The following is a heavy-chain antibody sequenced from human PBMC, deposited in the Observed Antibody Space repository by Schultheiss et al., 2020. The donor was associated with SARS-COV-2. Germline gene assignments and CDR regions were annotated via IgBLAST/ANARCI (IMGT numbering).Heavy chain of an antibody. Sequence: GGSLRLSCKGSGYGFTSFWIGWVRQTPGKGMEWMGMINPADSDTRYSPSFQGQVTISADKSISTAYLQWSSLKASDTAMYYCARNGEGVEDYWGQGTLVTVSS. V-gene: IGHV5-51*01. D-gene: IGHD4-17*01. CDR2: INPADSDT. CDR3: ARNGEGVEDY. CDR1: GYGFTSFW. J-gene: IGHJ4*02.